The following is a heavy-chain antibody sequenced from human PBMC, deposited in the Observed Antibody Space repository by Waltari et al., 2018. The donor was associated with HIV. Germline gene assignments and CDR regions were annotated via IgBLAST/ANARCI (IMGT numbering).Heavy chain of an antibody. Sequence: QVQLVQSGAAVTKPGASVKVSCKASGSTFTSYAMHCVRQAPGQRLECMGWINAGNGNTKYSQKFQGRVTITRDTAASTAYMELSSRRSEDTAVYYCARDIPRMGIDYWGQGTLVTVSS. D-gene: IGHD2-15*01. CDR1: GSTFTSYA. CDR2: INAGNGNT. CDR3: ARDIPRMGIDY. J-gene: IGHJ4*02. V-gene: IGHV1-3*01.